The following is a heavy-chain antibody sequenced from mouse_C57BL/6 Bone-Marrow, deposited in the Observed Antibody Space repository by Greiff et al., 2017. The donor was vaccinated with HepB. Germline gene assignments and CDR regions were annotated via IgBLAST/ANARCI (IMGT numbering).Heavy chain of an antibody. D-gene: IGHD1-1*01. V-gene: IGHV1-59*01. CDR3: ARGVPDYYGSSYYAMDY. CDR2: IDPSDSYT. J-gene: IGHJ4*01. CDR1: GYTFTSYW. Sequence: VQLQQPGAELVRPGTSVKLSCKASGYTFTSYWMHWVKQRPGQGLEWIGVIDPSDSYTNYNQKFKGKATLTVDTSSSTAYMQLSSLTSEDSAVYYCARGVPDYYGSSYYAMDYWGQGTSVTVSS.